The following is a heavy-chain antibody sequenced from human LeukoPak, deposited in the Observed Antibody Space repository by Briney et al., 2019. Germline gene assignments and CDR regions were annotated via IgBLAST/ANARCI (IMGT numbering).Heavy chain of an antibody. Sequence: ASVKVSCKASGYTFTSYYMHWVRQAPGQGLEWMGWISAYNGNTNYAQKLQGRVTMTTDTSTSTAYMELRSLRSDDTAVYYCARDLRGDYGRTFDYWGQGTLVTVSS. V-gene: IGHV1-18*04. CDR3: ARDLRGDYGRTFDY. J-gene: IGHJ4*02. CDR2: ISAYNGNT. D-gene: IGHD4-17*01. CDR1: GYTFTSYY.